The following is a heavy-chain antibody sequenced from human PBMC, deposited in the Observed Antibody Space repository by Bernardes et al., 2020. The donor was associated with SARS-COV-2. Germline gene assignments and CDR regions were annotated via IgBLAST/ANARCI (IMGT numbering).Heavy chain of an antibody. Sequence: GGSLRLCCAGSGFTFSSYAMSWVRRAPGKGLEWVSAISGSGGNTYYADSVKGRFTISRDNSKNTLYLQMNSLRAEDTAVYYCAKDLSYYYDSSGYCHYWGQGTLVTVSS. J-gene: IGHJ4*02. CDR2: ISGSGGNT. D-gene: IGHD3-22*01. CDR3: AKDLSYYYDSSGYCHY. CDR1: GFTFSSYA. V-gene: IGHV3-23*01.